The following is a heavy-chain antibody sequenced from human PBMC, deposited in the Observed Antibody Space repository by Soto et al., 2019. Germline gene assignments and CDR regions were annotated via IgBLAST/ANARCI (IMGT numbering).Heavy chain of an antibody. CDR3: VRVNAYSYHHYYVMDV. CDR1: GFSLSTGIMG. CDR2: IFSDAER. Sequence: SGPTLVNPTETLTLTCAVSGFSLSTGIMGVSWIRQPPGKSLEWLAHIFSDAERSYSTSMESRLTISKDTSGSQVFLTMTTIDPVETGTYYCVRVNAYSYHHYYVMDVCGRGTTVTFSS. J-gene: IGHJ6*02. D-gene: IGHD3-16*01. V-gene: IGHV2-26*01.